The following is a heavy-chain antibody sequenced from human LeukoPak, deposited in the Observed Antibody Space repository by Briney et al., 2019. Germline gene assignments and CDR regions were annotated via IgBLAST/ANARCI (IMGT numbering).Heavy chain of an antibody. J-gene: IGHJ4*02. D-gene: IGHD3-22*01. V-gene: IGHV3-23*01. CDR3: AKQRSYYYDSSGYYGYYFDY. CDR2: ISGSGGST. CDR1: GFTFSSYA. Sequence: GGSLRLSCAASGFTFSSYAMSWVRQAPGKGLEWVSAISGSGGSTYYADSVKGRFTISRDNSKNTLYLQMNSLRAEDTAVYYCAKQRSYYYDSSGYYGYYFDYWGQGTLVTVSS.